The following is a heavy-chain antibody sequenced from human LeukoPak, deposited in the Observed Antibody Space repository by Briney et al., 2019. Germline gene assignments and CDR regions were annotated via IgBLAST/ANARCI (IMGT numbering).Heavy chain of an antibody. V-gene: IGHV3-66*01. D-gene: IGHD3-10*01. J-gene: IGHJ3*02. Sequence: GGSLRLSCAASGFTVSSNYMSWVRQAPGKGLEWVSGIYSGGSTYYADSVKGRFTISRDNSKNTLYLQMNSLRAEDTAVYYCARCTPRRFGEGGFDIWGQGTMVTVSS. CDR2: IYSGGST. CDR1: GFTVSSNY. CDR3: ARCTPRRFGEGGFDI.